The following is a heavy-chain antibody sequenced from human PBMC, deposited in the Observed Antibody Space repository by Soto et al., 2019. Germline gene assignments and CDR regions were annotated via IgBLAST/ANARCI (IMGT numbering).Heavy chain of an antibody. Sequence: QVQLVQSGAELKKPGSSMKVSCKTSGGSFNSFSFTWVRQAPGQGLEWVGRIIPVLGLTAYAQKFQGRITISADKSTSTAYMELSGLTSEDTAVYYCATDKDNYYEFWGQGTLVNVSS. CDR1: GGSFNSFS. CDR3: ATDKDNYYEF. CDR2: IIPVLGLT. V-gene: IGHV1-69*08. D-gene: IGHD3-22*01. J-gene: IGHJ4*02.